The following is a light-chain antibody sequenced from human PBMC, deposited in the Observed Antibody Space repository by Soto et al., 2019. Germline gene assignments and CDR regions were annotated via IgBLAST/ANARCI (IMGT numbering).Light chain of an antibody. CDR2: DND. CDR1: SSNIGSTT. CDR3: ATWDDSRNGYV. J-gene: IGLJ1*01. V-gene: IGLV1-44*01. Sequence: QSVLTQPPSASGTPGQRVTISASGSSSNIGSTTVSWYQQVPGTAPKLLIYDNDERPSGVPGRFSGSKSGTSASLAISGLQSEDEADYYCATWDDSRNGYVFGPGTKVTVL.